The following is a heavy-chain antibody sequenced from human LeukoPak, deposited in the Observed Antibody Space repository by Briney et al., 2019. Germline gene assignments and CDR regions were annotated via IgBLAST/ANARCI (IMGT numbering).Heavy chain of an antibody. CDR3: ARHGAFVVRGPYYYYGMDV. CDR1: GDSTSSTVYY. Sequence: SETLSLTCSVSGDSTSSTVYYWGWIRQPPGTGLEWIGYIYYSGSTNYNPSLKSRVTISVDTSKNQFSLKLSSVTAADTAVYYCARHGAFVVRGPYYYYGMDVWGQGTTVTVSS. D-gene: IGHD3-10*01. V-gene: IGHV4-61*05. CDR2: IYYSGST. J-gene: IGHJ6*02.